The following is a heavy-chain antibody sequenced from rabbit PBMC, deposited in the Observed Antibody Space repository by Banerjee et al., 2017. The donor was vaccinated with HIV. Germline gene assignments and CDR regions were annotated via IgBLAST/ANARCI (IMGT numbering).Heavy chain of an antibody. CDR1: GVDFSSNT. J-gene: IGHJ4*01. Sequence: QEQLEESGGDLVKPEGSLTLTCKASGVDFSSNTMCWVRQAPGKGLEWIACINTISGDTVYATWAKGRFAISKASWTTVTLQMTSLTAADTASYFCARGDAGYGGYGYNLWGPGTLVTVS. D-gene: IGHD6-1*01. CDR3: ARGDAGYGGYGYNL. CDR2: INTISGDT. V-gene: IGHV1S45*01.